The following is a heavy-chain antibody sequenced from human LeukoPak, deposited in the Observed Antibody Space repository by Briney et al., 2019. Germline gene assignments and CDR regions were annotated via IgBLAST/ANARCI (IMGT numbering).Heavy chain of an antibody. CDR1: GGSISSSSHY. CDR2: IYYSGST. J-gene: IGHJ4*02. CDR3: ARLQWLSTPFFDY. Sequence: SETLSLTCTVSGGSISSSSHYWGWIRQPPGKGLEWIGSIYYSGSTYYNPSLKSRVTISVDTSKNQFSLKLISVTAADTAVYFCARLQWLSTPFFDYWGQGTLVTVSS. D-gene: IGHD6-19*01. V-gene: IGHV4-39*01.